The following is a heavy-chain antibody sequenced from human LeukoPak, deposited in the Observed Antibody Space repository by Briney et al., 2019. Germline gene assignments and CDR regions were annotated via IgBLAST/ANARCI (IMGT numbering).Heavy chain of an antibody. D-gene: IGHD6-13*01. CDR2: ISYDGSNK. V-gene: IGHV3-30-3*01. CDR1: GFTFSSYA. CDR3: ARALPDYSSSWYVDY. Sequence: PGRSLRLSCAASGFTFSSYAMHWVRQAPGKGLEWVAVISYDGSNKYYADSVKGRFTISRDNSKNTLYLQMNSLRAEDTAVYYCARALPDYSSSWYVDYWGQGTLVTVSS. J-gene: IGHJ4*02.